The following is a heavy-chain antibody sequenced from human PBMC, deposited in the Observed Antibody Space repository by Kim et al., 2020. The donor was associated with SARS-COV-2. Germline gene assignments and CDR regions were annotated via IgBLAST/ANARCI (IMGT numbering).Heavy chain of an antibody. Sequence: SETLSLTCTVSGGSISSSAYYWGWIRQPPGKGLEWIGAIQTSGSTSYNPSLTSRVTIFLDTSKTQFSLKLSSVTAADTAVYYCARQYTYWGQGTLVTVSS. J-gene: IGHJ4*02. D-gene: IGHD2-2*02. CDR2: IQTSGST. CDR3: ARQYTY. V-gene: IGHV4-39*01. CDR1: GGSISSSAYY.